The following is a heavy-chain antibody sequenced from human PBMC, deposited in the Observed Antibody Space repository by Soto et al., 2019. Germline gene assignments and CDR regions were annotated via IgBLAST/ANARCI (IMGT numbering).Heavy chain of an antibody. CDR3: AKGALTGPLDF. CDR1: GFTFSMFA. CDR2: ISGSGDTT. D-gene: IGHD3-9*01. Sequence: EVQLLESGGGLVQPGESLILSCAASGFTFSMFAMSWVRQAPGKGLEWVSSISGSGDTTYYADSVKGRFSISRDTSKNTRYLQMNSLRVDDTAIYYCAKGALTGPLDFWGQGRLAAVSS. V-gene: IGHV3-23*01. J-gene: IGHJ4*02.